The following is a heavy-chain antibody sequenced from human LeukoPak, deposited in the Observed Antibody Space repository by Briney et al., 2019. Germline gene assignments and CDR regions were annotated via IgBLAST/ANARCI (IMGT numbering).Heavy chain of an antibody. CDR3: ARVSRRFPNYFDY. Sequence: ASVTVTFTSSGYTFTIYGITWVRQPPAQGLEWMGWISAYKANKDYAQKVQGRVTMTTDTSTSTVYMEMRSLRADDTAVYYCARVSRRFPNYFDYWGQGTLVTVSS. CDR2: ISAYKANK. D-gene: IGHD2-2*01. J-gene: IGHJ4*02. CDR1: GYTFTIYG. V-gene: IGHV1-18*01.